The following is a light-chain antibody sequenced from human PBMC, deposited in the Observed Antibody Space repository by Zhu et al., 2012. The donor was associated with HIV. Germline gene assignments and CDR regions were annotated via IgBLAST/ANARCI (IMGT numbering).Light chain of an antibody. CDR3: HQRSNWPQT. J-gene: IGKJ2*01. Sequence: EIVLTQSPATLSLSPGERATLSCRASQGVRNFLAWYQQRPGQAPRLLIYDTSKRATGIPARFSGSGSGTDFTLTISSLEPEDFAVYYCHQRSNWPQTFGQGTKLEIK. V-gene: IGKV3-11*01. CDR2: DTS. CDR1: QGVRNF.